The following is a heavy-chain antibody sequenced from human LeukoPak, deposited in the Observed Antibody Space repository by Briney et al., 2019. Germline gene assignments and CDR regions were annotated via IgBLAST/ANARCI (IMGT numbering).Heavy chain of an antibody. J-gene: IGHJ4*02. D-gene: IGHD6-19*01. V-gene: IGHV4-39*01. CDR2: ISYSGST. CDR1: GGXISSSSYY. CDR3: ARLREQWLVLDY. Sequence: SETLSLTCTVSGGXISSSSYYWGWIRQPPGKGLEWLGSISYSGSTYYNPSLKSRVTISVDTSKSQISLKQSSVTAADTAVYYCARLREQWLVLDYWGQGTLVTVSS.